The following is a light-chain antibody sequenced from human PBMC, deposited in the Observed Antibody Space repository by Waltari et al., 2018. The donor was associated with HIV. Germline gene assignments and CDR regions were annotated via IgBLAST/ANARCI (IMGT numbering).Light chain of an antibody. CDR2: DVN. CDR3: CSYAGRFTYV. V-gene: IGLV2-11*01. J-gene: IGLJ1*01. CDR1: TVGNYVF. Sequence: QSALTQPRSVSGSPGQSVTISCTGTTVGNYVFVSWYQQYPGNAPKVLIYDVNKRPSGFPDRFSGSKSFNTASLTISGLQPEDEADYFCCSYAGRFTYVFGTGTKVTVL.